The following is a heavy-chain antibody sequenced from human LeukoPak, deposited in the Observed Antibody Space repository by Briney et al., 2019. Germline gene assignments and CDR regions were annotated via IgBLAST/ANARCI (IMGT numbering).Heavy chain of an antibody. V-gene: IGHV4-38-2*01. D-gene: IGHD6-19*01. CDR2: IYHSGST. CDR1: GYSISSGYY. Sequence: SETLSLTCAVSGYSISSGYYWGWIRQPPGQGLEWIGSIYHSGSTYYNPSLKSRVTISVDTSKNQFSLKLSSVTAADTAVYYCARGIAVAGRGAFDYWGQGTLVTVSS. CDR3: ARGIAVAGRGAFDY. J-gene: IGHJ4*02.